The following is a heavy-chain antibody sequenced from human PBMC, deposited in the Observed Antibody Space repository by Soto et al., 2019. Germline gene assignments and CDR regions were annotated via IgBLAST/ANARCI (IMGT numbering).Heavy chain of an antibody. CDR1: GGSISSYY. V-gene: IGHV4-59*01. CDR2: IYYSGST. D-gene: IGHD3-22*01. J-gene: IGHJ4*02. CDR3: ARGGHYYDSSGYYCVPFDY. Sequence: SETLSLTCTVSGGSISSYYWSWIRQPPGKGLEWIGYIYYSGSTNYNPSLKSRVTISVDTSKNQFSLKLSSVTAADTAVYYCARGGHYYDSSGYYCVPFDYWGQGTLVTVSS.